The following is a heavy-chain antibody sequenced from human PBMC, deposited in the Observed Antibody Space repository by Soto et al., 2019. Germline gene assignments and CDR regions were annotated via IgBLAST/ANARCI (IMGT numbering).Heavy chain of an antibody. CDR2: INHSGST. Sequence: PSETLSLTCAVYGGSFSGYYWSWIRQPPGKGLEWIGEINHSGSTNYNPSLKSRVTISVDTSKNQFSLKLSSVTAADTAVYYCARGLRYFDWLLDYYYYMDVWGKGTTVTVS. CDR1: GGSFSGYY. CDR3: ARGLRYFDWLLDYYYYMDV. V-gene: IGHV4-34*01. D-gene: IGHD3-9*01. J-gene: IGHJ6*03.